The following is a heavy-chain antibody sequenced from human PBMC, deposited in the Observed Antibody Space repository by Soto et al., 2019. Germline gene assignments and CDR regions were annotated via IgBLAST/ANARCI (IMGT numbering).Heavy chain of an antibody. CDR3: AKGGGDY. CDR2: ISWNSGSI. J-gene: IGHJ4*02. V-gene: IGHV3-9*01. D-gene: IGHD1-26*01. Sequence: RLSCAASGFTFDDYAMHWVRQAPGKGLEWVSGISWNSGSIGYADSVKGRFTISRDNAKNSLYLQMNSLRAEDTALYYCAKGGGDYSCQGTLVTV. CDR1: GFTFDDYA.